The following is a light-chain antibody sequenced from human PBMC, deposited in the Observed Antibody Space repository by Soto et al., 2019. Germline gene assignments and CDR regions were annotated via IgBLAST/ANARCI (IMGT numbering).Light chain of an antibody. CDR3: TSYSSSSTLYV. CDR2: EDT. Sequence: QSSLTQPASVSGSPEQSITISCTGTSSDVGSYNLVSWYQQHPGKAPKVMIYEDTKRPSGVSNRFSGSESGNTASLTISGLQAEDEADYYCTSYSSSSTLYVFGPGTKLTVL. V-gene: IGLV2-14*02. J-gene: IGLJ1*01. CDR1: SSDVGSYNL.